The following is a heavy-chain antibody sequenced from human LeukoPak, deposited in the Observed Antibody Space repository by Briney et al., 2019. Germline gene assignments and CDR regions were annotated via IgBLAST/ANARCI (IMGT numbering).Heavy chain of an antibody. CDR1: GGSISSYY. V-gene: IGHV4-59*01. CDR3: ASGNYYDSSGYYQFPFDY. J-gene: IGHJ4*02. D-gene: IGHD3-22*01. Sequence: SETLSLTCTVSGGSISSYYWSWIRQPPGKGLEWIGYIYYSGSTNYNPSLKSRVTISVDTSKNQFSLKLSSVTAADTAVYYCASGNYYDSSGYYQFPFDYWGQGTLVTVSS. CDR2: IYYSGST.